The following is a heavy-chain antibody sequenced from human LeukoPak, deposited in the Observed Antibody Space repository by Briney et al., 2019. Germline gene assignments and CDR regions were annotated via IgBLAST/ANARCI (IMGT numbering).Heavy chain of an antibody. CDR1: GGSISSGDYY. CDR2: IYTSGST. V-gene: IGHV4-39*07. CDR3: ARESGYYYDTSGYTFDY. Sequence: SETLSLTCTVSGGSISSGDYYWSWIRQPPGKGLEWIGRIYTSGSTNYNPSLKSRVSMSVDTSKNQFSLRLRSVTAADTAVYYCARESGYYYDTSGYTFDYWGQGILVSVSS. J-gene: IGHJ4*02. D-gene: IGHD3-22*01.